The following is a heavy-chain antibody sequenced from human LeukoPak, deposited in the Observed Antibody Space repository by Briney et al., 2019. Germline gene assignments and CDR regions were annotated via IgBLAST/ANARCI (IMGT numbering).Heavy chain of an antibody. CDR2: MNPNSGNT. D-gene: IGHD1-26*01. CDR1: GYTFTGYD. J-gene: IGHJ6*03. Sequence: ASVKVSCKASGYTFTGYDINWVRQATGQGLEWMGWMNPNSGNTGYAQKFQGRVTITRNTSISTAYMELSSLRSEDTAVYYCARASGSYYPLYYYYYMDVWGKGTTVTVSS. V-gene: IGHV1-8*03. CDR3: ARASGSYYPLYYYYYMDV.